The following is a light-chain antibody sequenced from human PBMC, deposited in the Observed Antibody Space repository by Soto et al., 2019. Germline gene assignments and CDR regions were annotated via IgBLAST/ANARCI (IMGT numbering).Light chain of an antibody. J-gene: IGKJ1*01. Sequence: DIQLTQSPSFLSASVGDRVTIACRASQAISSYLAWYQQKPGKAPKLLIYAASTLQSGVPSRFSGSGSGTEFTLTISSLQPEDFATYYCQQSYSTPPWTFGQGTKVDIK. CDR3: QQSYSTPPWT. CDR2: AAS. CDR1: QAISSY. V-gene: IGKV1-9*01.